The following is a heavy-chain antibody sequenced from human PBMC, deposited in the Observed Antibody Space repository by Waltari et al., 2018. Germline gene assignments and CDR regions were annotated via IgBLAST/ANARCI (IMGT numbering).Heavy chain of an antibody. CDR3: ARGRAPRFFGVVIFSYDAFAI. J-gene: IGHJ3*02. D-gene: IGHD3-3*01. Sequence: QVQLVQSGAKARKTGASVKVSCKDSGYTFNGYYMPWVRRDAGEGMGRINPNSGGTNYAQKFQCRVTMTRDTSISTAYMELSRLRSYDTAVYYCARGRAPRFFGVVIFSYDAFAIWGQGTMVTVSS. V-gene: IGHV1-2*06. CDR1: GYTFNGYY. CDR2: INPNSGGT.